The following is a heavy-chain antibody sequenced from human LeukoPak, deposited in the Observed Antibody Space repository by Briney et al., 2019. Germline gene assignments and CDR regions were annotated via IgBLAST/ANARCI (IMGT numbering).Heavy chain of an antibody. D-gene: IGHD6-13*01. CDR1: GFTFSSYA. J-gene: IGHJ4*02. CDR2: ISGSGGST. V-gene: IGHV3-23*01. Sequence: GGSLRLSCAASGFTFSSYAMSWVRQAPGKGLEWVSAISGSGGSTYYADSVKGRFTISRDNSKNTLYLQMNSLRAEDTAVYYCAKDQLTVIGIAAAGIDYWAREPWSPSPQ. CDR3: AKDQLTVIGIAAAGIDY.